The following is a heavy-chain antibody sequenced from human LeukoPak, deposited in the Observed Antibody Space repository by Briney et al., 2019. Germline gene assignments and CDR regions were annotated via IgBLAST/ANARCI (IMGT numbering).Heavy chain of an antibody. D-gene: IGHD1-14*01. CDR3: KGLQAAGHLAHDN. CDR1: GLTFDIYS. Sequence: PGGSPRLSCEASGLTFDIYSMSWVRQAPGEGLEWVADISNSGGITMYADSVKGRFTISRDNSKNTVYLQMNSLRAEDTAVYCSKGLQAAGHLAHDNWGQGALVTVSS. J-gene: IGHJ4*02. V-gene: IGHV3-23*01. CDR2: ISNSGGIT.